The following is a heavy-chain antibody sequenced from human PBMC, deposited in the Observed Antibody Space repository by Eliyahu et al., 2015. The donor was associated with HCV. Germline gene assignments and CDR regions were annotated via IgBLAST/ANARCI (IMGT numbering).Heavy chain of an antibody. CDR1: GFTVTSLY. V-gene: IGHV3-53*01. CDR3: ARDPGLPVQAFDI. CDR2: IYGDNK. Sequence: EVQLVESGGGLIQPGGSLRLSCAASGFTVTSLYICWVRQAPGKGLEWVSTIYGDNKYYADSVKGRFTISRDYSKNMVYLQMNSLRAEDTAVYYCARDPGLPVQAFDIWGQGTLVTVSS. J-gene: IGHJ3*02. D-gene: IGHD3-10*01.